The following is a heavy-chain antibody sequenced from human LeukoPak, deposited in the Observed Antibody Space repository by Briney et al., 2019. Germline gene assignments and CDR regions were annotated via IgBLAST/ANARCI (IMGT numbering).Heavy chain of an antibody. Sequence: TGGSLRLSCAAPGFTFSAYNMIWVRQAPGKGLEWLSYISGSSSAIYYADSVQGRFTISRDNAKNSLSLQMNSLRAEDTAVYYCAKTRPLDSSSWSHGDYWGQGTLVTVSS. CDR2: ISGSSSAI. CDR1: GFTFSAYN. D-gene: IGHD6-13*01. V-gene: IGHV3-48*01. CDR3: AKTRPLDSSSWSHGDY. J-gene: IGHJ4*02.